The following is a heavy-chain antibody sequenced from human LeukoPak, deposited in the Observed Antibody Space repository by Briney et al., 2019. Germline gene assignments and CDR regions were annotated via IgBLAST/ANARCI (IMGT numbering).Heavy chain of an antibody. J-gene: IGHJ4*02. D-gene: IGHD5-12*01. CDR1: GFTFNKYE. V-gene: IGHV3-48*03. CDR3: ARAGIDGNDYYVGGRFDY. Sequence: QPGGSLRLSCAGSGFTFNKYEMGWVRQAPGKGLECVSYISDSGATTDYADSVKGRFTISRDNAKNALYLQMDSLRDEDTAVYYCARAGIDGNDYYVGGRFDYWGQGIMVTVSS. CDR2: ISDSGATT.